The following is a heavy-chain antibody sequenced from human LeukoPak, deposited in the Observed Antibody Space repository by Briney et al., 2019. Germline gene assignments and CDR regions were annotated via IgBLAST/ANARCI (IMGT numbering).Heavy chain of an antibody. CDR3: ARVAYIYCQGGPCPTYLDN. D-gene: IGHD2-15*01. CDR2: IHKSGDT. CDR1: GGPISSGDYY. J-gene: IGHJ4*02. V-gene: IGHV4-61*02. Sequence: SETLSLTCTVSGGPISSGDYYWTWIRQPAGKGLEWIGRIHKSGDTNSNPSLKSRVTISVDTSKNQFSLNLNSVTAADTAMYYCARVAYIYCQGGPCPTYLDNWGQGTLVTVSS.